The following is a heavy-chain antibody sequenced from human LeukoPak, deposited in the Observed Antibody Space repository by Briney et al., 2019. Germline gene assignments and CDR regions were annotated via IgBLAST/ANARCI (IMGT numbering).Heavy chain of an antibody. V-gene: IGHV3-7*01. J-gene: IGHJ4*02. CDR1: GFTFSSYA. CDR3: ARDWDR. CDR2: IKQDGSEK. Sequence: GGSLRLSCAASGFTFSSYAMHWVRQAPGKGLEWVANIKQDGSEKKYVDSVKGRFTISRDNAKNSLFLQMSSLRAEDTALYYCARDWDRWGQGTLVTVSS. D-gene: IGHD1-26*01.